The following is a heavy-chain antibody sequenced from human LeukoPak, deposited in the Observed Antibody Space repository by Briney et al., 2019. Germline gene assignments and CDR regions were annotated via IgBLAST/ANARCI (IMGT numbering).Heavy chain of an antibody. CDR2: IYSGGNI. CDR3: AGRHCSGGGCYLAGADPFDY. J-gene: IGHJ4*02. V-gene: IGHV3-53*01. CDR1: GFTVSSTY. D-gene: IGHD2-15*01. Sequence: PGGSLRLSCAASGFTVSSTYMSWVRQAPGKGLEWVSVIYSGGNIYYIESVKGRFTISRDTSKNTLYLQMNSLRAEDTAVYFCAGRHCSGGGCYLAGADPFDYWGQGTLVTVSS.